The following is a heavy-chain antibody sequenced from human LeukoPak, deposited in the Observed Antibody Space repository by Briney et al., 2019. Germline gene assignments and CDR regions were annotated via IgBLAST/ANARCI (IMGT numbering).Heavy chain of an antibody. Sequence: PGGSLRLSCAASGFTFDDYAMHWVRQAPGKGLEWVSGISWNSGSIGYADSVKGRFTISRDNAKNSLYLQMNSLRAEDTALYYCAKGGYMGAHFDYWGQGTLVTVSS. D-gene: IGHD6-13*01. V-gene: IGHV3-9*01. CDR3: AKGGYMGAHFDY. J-gene: IGHJ4*02. CDR1: GFTFDDYA. CDR2: ISWNSGSI.